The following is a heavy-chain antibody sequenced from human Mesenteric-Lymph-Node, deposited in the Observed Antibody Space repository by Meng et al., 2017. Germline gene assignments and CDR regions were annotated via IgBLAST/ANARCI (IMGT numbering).Heavy chain of an antibody. CDR1: GFTFSSYW. Sequence: GGSLRLSCAASGFTFSSYWMHWVRQAPGKGLEWVSVIYSGGSTYYADSVKGRFTISRHNSKNTLYLQMNSLRAEDTAVYYCARSAFELGTIIHWGQGTLVTVSS. D-gene: IGHD7-27*01. CDR2: IYSGGST. V-gene: IGHV3-53*04. J-gene: IGHJ4*02. CDR3: ARSAFELGTIIH.